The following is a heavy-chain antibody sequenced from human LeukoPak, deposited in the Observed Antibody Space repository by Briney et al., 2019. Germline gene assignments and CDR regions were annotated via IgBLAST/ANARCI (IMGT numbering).Heavy chain of an antibody. CDR2: IYHSGST. Sequence: SETLSLTCTVSGGSISSGGYSWSWIRQPPGKGLEWIGYIYHSGSTYYNPSLKSRVTISVDRSKNQFSLKLSSVTAADTAVYYCARANYYDSSAPGAFDIWGQGTMVTVSS. CDR3: ARANYYDSSAPGAFDI. CDR1: GGSISSGGYS. D-gene: IGHD3-22*01. V-gene: IGHV4-30-2*01. J-gene: IGHJ3*02.